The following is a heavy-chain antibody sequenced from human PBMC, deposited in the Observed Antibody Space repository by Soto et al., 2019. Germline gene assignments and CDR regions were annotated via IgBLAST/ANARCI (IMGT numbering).Heavy chain of an antibody. J-gene: IGHJ3*02. CDR1: GGSISSGGYS. D-gene: IGHD2-21*02. CDR2: IYHSGST. V-gene: IGHV4-30-2*01. CDR3: ARRVVTTGPSGNDAFDI. Sequence: PSETLSLTCAVSGGSISSGGYSWSWIRQPPGKGLEWIGYIYHSGSTYYNPSLKSRVTISVDRSKNQFSLKLSSVTAADTAVYYCARRVVTTGPSGNDAFDIWGQGTMVTVSS.